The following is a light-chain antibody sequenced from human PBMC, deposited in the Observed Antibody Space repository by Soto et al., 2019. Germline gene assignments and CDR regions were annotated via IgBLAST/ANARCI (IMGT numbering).Light chain of an antibody. Sequence: IVLTQSPGALSLSPGEGATLSCRASQSIKNNFLAWYQQRPGQAPRLLFHAASIRASGISDRFTGTASGTDFTLTISRLEPDDFGVYYCQQYGTSLTFGGGTRVE. CDR2: AAS. J-gene: IGKJ4*01. CDR1: QSIKNNF. CDR3: QQYGTSLT. V-gene: IGKV3-20*01.